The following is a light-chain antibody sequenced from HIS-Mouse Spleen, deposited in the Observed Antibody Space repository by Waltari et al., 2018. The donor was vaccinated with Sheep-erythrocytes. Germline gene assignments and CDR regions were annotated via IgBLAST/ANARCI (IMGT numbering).Light chain of an antibody. CDR3: CSYAGSYNHV. Sequence: QSALTQPRSVSGSPGQSVTISCTGTSRDVGCYNHVSWYQQHPGKAPKLMIYDVSKRPSGVPDRFSGSKSGNTASLTISGLQAEDEADYYCCSYAGSYNHVFGTGTKVTVL. CDR2: DVS. J-gene: IGLJ1*01. CDR1: SRDVGCYNH. V-gene: IGLV2-11*01.